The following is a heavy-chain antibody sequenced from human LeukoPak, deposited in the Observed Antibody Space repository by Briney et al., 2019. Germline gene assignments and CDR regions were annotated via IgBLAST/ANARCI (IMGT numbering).Heavy chain of an antibody. CDR2: ISSYNGKT. D-gene: IGHD2-15*01. Sequence: GASVKVSCKASGYTFTSYGISWVRQAPGQGLEWMGWISSYNGKTNYAQKLQGRVTMTTDTSTSTAYMELRSLRSEDTAVYYCARGRCSGGSCYLHYMDVWGKGTTVTVSS. CDR3: ARGRCSGGSCYLHYMDV. CDR1: GYTFTSYG. J-gene: IGHJ6*03. V-gene: IGHV1-18*01.